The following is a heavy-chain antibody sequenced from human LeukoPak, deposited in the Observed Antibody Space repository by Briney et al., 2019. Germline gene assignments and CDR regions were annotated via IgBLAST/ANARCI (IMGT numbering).Heavy chain of an antibody. Sequence: GASVKVSCKASGYTFTSYGISWVRQAPGQGLEWMGWISAYNGNTNYAQKLQGRVTMTTDTSTSTAYMELRSLRSDDTAVYYCARDAAGDEWELLRSIFDYWGQGTLVTVSS. V-gene: IGHV1-18*01. J-gene: IGHJ4*02. CDR2: ISAYNGNT. CDR1: GYTFTSYG. CDR3: ARDAAGDEWELLRSIFDY. D-gene: IGHD1-26*01.